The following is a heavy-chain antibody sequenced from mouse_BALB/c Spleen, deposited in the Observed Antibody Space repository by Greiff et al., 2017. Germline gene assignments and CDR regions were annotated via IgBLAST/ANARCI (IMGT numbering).Heavy chain of an antibody. CDR1: GFTFSSYG. V-gene: IGHV5-6*01. J-gene: IGHJ2*01. Sequence: EVMLVESGGDLVKPGGSLKLSCAASGFTFSSYGMSWVRQTPDKRLEWVATISSGGSYTYYPDTVTGRFTISRDNAKNTLYLEMSSLRSEDTAMYYCARIYYDYDDGDVFDYWGQGTTLTVSS. D-gene: IGHD2-4*01. CDR2: ISSGGSYT. CDR3: ARIYYDYDDGDVFDY.